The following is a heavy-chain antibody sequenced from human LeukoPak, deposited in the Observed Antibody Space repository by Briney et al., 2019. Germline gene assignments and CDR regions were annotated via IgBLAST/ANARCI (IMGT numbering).Heavy chain of an antibody. D-gene: IGHD3-22*01. J-gene: IGHJ1*01. CDR3: GVMHGYYAGSGYWVQ. CDR1: GFTFGVYG. V-gene: IGHV3-23*01. CDR2: ITPNADRT. Sequence: GGSLRLSYAASGFTFGVYGMSWVRQAPGKGLEWVSFITPNADRTSYADSVEGRFTISRGNPRNKLYMQMKRLRDEDTALYYCGVMHGYYAGSGYWVQWGQGTLVTVSS.